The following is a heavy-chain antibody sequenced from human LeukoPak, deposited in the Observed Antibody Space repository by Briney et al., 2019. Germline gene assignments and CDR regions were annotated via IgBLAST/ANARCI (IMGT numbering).Heavy chain of an antibody. Sequence: SETLSLTCTVSGGSISSYYWSWIRQPPGKGLEWIGYIYYSGSTNYNPSLKSRVTISVDTSKNQFSLKLSSVTAADTAVYYCAREFTMVRGVKAFDIWGRGTMVTVSS. CDR1: GGSISSYY. V-gene: IGHV4-59*01. CDR3: AREFTMVRGVKAFDI. CDR2: IYYSGST. D-gene: IGHD3-10*01. J-gene: IGHJ3*02.